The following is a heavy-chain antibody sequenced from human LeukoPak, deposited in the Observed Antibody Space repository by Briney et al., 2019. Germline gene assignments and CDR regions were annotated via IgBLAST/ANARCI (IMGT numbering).Heavy chain of an antibody. D-gene: IGHD6-19*01. J-gene: IGHJ4*02. CDR2: ISWNSGSI. V-gene: IGHV3-9*01. CDR3: AKLGTVAGRSPKLVLFDY. CDR1: GFTFDDYA. Sequence: GRSLRLSCAASGFTFDDYAMHWVRQAPGKGLEWVSGISWNSGSIGYADSVKGRFTISRDNAKNSLYLQMNSLRAEDTALYYCAKLGTVAGRSPKLVLFDYWGQGTLVTVSS.